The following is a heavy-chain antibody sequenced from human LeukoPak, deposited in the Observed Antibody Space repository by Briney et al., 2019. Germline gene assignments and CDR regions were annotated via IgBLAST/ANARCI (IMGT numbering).Heavy chain of an antibody. J-gene: IGHJ6*03. CDR1: GYSFTSYW. Sequence: GESLKISCKGSGYSFTSYWIGWMRQMPGKGLEWMGIIYPGDSDTRYSPSFQGQVTISADKSISTAYLQWSSLKASDTAMYYCATQKWQLVRYYYYYSMDVWGKGTTVTVSS. V-gene: IGHV5-51*01. CDR2: IYPGDSDT. CDR3: ATQKWQLVRYYYYYSMDV. D-gene: IGHD6-13*01.